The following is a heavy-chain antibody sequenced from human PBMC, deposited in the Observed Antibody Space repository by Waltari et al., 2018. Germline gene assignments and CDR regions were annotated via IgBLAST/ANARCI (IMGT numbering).Heavy chain of an antibody. CDR2: IRSSGGTM. D-gene: IGHD2-2*01. J-gene: IGHJ4*02. CDR3: ARDLPAADIDY. CDR1: GFTFSNYG. Sequence: EVQLVESGGGLVQPGGSLRLSCAASGFTFSNYGMHWVRQAPGKGLEWVSYIRSSGGTMFYAESVRGRFTISRDNAKNSLYLQMNTMRAEDTAVYYCARDLPAADIDYWGQGTLVTVSS. V-gene: IGHV3-48*03.